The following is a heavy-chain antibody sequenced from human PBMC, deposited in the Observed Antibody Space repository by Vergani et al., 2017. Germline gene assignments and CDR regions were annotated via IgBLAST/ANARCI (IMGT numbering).Heavy chain of an antibody. CDR3: ASSGIAAAQYWYFDL. CDR1: GFTLGDYA. CDR2: ISGSGGST. Sequence: EVHLVESGGGLVQPGRSLRLSCSGSGFTLGDYAMTWVRQAPGKGLEWVSAISGSGGSTYYADSVKGRFTISRDNSKNTLYLQMNSLRAEDTAVYYCASSGIAAAQYWYFDLWGRGTLVTVSS. J-gene: IGHJ2*01. D-gene: IGHD6-13*01. V-gene: IGHV3-23*04.